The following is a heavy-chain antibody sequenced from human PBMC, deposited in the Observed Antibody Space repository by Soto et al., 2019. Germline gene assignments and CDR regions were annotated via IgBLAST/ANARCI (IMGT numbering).Heavy chain of an antibody. CDR1: GYTFTSYY. D-gene: IGHD5-18*01. CDR3: ARVYPSDTRYGYVGNNWFDP. J-gene: IGHJ5*02. V-gene: IGHV1-46*03. CDR2: INPSGGST. Sequence: GASVKVSCKASGYTFTSYYMHWVRQAPGQGLEWMGIINPSGGSTSYAQKFQGRVTMTRDMSTSTVYMELSSLRSEDTAVYYCARVYPSDTRYGYVGNNWFDPWGQGTLVTVSS.